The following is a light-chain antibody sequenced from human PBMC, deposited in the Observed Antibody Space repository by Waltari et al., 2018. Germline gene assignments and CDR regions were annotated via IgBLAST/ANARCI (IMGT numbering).Light chain of an antibody. CDR3: GAWDSSPSAYV. V-gene: IGLV1-51*01. Sequence: QSVVTQPPSVSATPGQKVTISCSGSTSNIGNESVSWYQQLPGTAPKLLVYDNYKRPSGIPDRFSGSKSGTSATLGITGVQTGDEAHYYCGAWDSSPSAYVFGTGTEVTVL. CDR2: DNY. J-gene: IGLJ1*01. CDR1: TSNIGNES.